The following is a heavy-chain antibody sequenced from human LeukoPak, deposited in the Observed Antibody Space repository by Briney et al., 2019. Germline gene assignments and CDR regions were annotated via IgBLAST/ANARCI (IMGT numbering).Heavy chain of an antibody. D-gene: IGHD2-2*01. CDR3: ARDVSYQLMLYPDS. Sequence: GGSLRLSCAASGFTFSSYAMHWVRQAPGKGLEWVAVISYDGSNKYYADSVKGRFTISRDNSKNTLYLQMNSLRAEDTAVYYCARDVSYQLMLYPDSWGQGTLVTVSS. CDR1: GFTFSSYA. V-gene: IGHV3-30-3*01. CDR2: ISYDGSNK. J-gene: IGHJ4*02.